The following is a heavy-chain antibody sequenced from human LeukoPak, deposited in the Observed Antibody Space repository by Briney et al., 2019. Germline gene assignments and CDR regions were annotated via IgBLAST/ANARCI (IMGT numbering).Heavy chain of an antibody. D-gene: IGHD2-2*02. CDR1: GGTFSSYA. Sequence: SVKASCKASGGTFSSYAISWVRQAPGQGLEWMGGIIPIFGTANYAQKFQGRVTITADESTSTAYMELSSLRSEDTAVYYCAREGDCSSTSCYTDYYYYMDVWGKGTTVTVSS. CDR2: IIPIFGTA. J-gene: IGHJ6*03. CDR3: AREGDCSSTSCYTDYYYYMDV. V-gene: IGHV1-69*13.